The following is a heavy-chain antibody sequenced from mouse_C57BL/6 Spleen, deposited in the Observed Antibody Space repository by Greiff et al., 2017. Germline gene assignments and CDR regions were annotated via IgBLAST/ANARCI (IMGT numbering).Heavy chain of an antibody. J-gene: IGHJ3*01. D-gene: IGHD2-5*01. Sequence: EVKLQESVAELVRPGASVKLSCTASGFNIKNTYMHWVKQRPEQGLEWIGRIDPANGNTKYAPKFQGKATITADTSSNTAYLQLSSLTSEDTAIYYCARSLAYYSNVFAYWGQGTLGTVSA. CDR1: GFNIKNTY. V-gene: IGHV14-3*01. CDR2: IDPANGNT. CDR3: ARSLAYYSNVFAY.